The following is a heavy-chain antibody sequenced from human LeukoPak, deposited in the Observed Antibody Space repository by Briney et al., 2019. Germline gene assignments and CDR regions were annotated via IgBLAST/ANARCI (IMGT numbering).Heavy chain of an antibody. D-gene: IGHD2-21*02. CDR1: GYSISSGSY. CDR2: IHHSGSI. V-gene: IGHV4-38-2*02. J-gene: IGHJ3*02. Sequence: PSETLSLTCTVSGYSISSGSYWGWIRQPPGKGLEWIGSIHHSGSIYNNPSLKSRVTISLDTSGNQFSLKLSSVTAADTAVYYCASGYCGGACQLGGVDMWGQGTMVTVSS. CDR3: ASGYCGGACQLGGVDM.